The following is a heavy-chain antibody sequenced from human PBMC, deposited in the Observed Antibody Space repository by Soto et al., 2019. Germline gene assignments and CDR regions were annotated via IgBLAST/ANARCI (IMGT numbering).Heavy chain of an antibody. CDR2: IYWDDDK. CDR1: GFSLSTSGVG. D-gene: IGHD3-16*01. J-gene: IGHJ4*02. V-gene: IGHV2-5*02. Sequence: QITLKESGPTLVKPTQTLTLTCTFSGFSLSTSGVGVGWIRQPPGKALEWLALIYWDDDKRYSPSLKSRLTIXKXSSKNQVVLTMTNIDPVDTATYYCALDMIPLNYFDYWGQGTLVTVSS. CDR3: ALDMIPLNYFDY.